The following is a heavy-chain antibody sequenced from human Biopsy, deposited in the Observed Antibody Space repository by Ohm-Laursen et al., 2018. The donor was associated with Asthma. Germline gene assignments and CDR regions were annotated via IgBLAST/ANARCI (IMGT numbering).Heavy chain of an antibody. CDR2: IDWDDDK. Sequence: TQTLTLTCTFSGFSLTTTGMSVGWIRQPPGKALEWLALIDWDDDKYYSASLKTRLTISKDSSKNQVVLTMTNVDPVDTATYFCARIPEVGTNSFDIWGQGTMVTVSS. CDR1: GFSLTTTGMS. CDR3: ARIPEVGTNSFDI. D-gene: IGHD1-14*01. V-gene: IGHV2-70*01. J-gene: IGHJ3*02.